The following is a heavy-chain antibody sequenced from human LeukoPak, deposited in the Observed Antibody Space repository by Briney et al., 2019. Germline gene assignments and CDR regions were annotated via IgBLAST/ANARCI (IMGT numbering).Heavy chain of an antibody. D-gene: IGHD3-22*01. CDR1: GGSISSGGYY. V-gene: IGHV4-31*03. CDR2: IYYSGST. J-gene: IGHJ4*02. Sequence: SETLSLTCTVSGGSISSGGYYWSWIRQHPRKGLEWIGYIYYSGSTYYNPSLKSRVTISVDTSKNQFSLKLSSVTAADTAVYYCARSRFDTMIVVVITPYFDYWGQGTLVTVSS. CDR3: ARSRFDTMIVVVITPYFDY.